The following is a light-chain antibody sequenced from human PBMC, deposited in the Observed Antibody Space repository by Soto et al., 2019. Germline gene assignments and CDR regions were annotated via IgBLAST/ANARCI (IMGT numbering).Light chain of an antibody. J-gene: IGKJ1*01. CDR2: AAS. CDR3: QQSYSTPPT. Sequence: DIQMTQSPSSLSASVGDRVTITCRASQSISSYLNWYQQKPGKAPNLLIYAASSLQSGVPSRFSGSGSGPDFPLTIGSLQSEDCATYYCQQSYSTPPTFGPRTKHEIK. V-gene: IGKV1-39*01. CDR1: QSISSY.